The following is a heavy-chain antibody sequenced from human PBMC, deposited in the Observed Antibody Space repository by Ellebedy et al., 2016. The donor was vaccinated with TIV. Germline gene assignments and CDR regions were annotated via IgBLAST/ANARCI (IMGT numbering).Heavy chain of an antibody. Sequence: GGSLRLSCAASGFTFSSFAMHWVRQAPGKGLEWLSVISSDGSNTYHADSVKGRFTITRDNSTNTLYLQMNRLRTEDTAVYFCAKGSSSGFTYDRVGFEYWGQGALVTVSS. CDR3: AKGSSSGFTYDRVGFEY. J-gene: IGHJ4*02. V-gene: IGHV3-23*01. CDR2: ISSDGSNT. CDR1: GFTFSSFA. D-gene: IGHD3-22*01.